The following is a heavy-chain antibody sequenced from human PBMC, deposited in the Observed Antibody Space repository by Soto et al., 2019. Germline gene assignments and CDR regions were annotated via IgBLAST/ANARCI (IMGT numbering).Heavy chain of an antibody. CDR1: GDSISSGGYY. D-gene: IGHD3-16*01. CDR3: ARDGGTYAMDV. J-gene: IGHJ6*02. Sequence: SETLSLTCTVSGDSISSGGYYWSWIRQHPGQGLEWIGYIYYSGSTYYNPSLKSRLTISLDTSKNQFSLKLSSVTAADTAVYYCARDGGTYAMDVWGQGTTVTVSS. CDR2: IYYSGST. V-gene: IGHV4-31*03.